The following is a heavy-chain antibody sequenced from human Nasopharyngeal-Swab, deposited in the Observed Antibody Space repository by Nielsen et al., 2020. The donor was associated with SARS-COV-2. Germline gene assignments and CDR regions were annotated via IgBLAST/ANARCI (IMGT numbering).Heavy chain of an antibody. CDR3: AKVPELLSLGYIDV. CDR2: ISWNSGSI. D-gene: IGHD3-10*01. V-gene: IGHV3-9*01. CDR1: GFTFDDYA. Sequence: SLKISCAASGFTFDDYAMHWVRQAPGKGLEWVSGISWNSGSIGYADSVKGRFTISRDNAKNSLYLQMNSLRAEDTAVYYCAKVPELLSLGYIDVWGKGTTVTVSS. J-gene: IGHJ6*03.